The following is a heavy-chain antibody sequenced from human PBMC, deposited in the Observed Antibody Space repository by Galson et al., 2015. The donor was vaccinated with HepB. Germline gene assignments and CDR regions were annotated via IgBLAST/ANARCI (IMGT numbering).Heavy chain of an antibody. D-gene: IGHD1-14*01. J-gene: IGHJ3*02. CDR2: IYYSGST. CDR3: ARDRGIRGFDI. V-gene: IGHV4-31*11. Sequence: TLSLTCAVYGGSFSSGGYYWSWIRQHPGKGLEWIGYIYYSGSTYYNPSLKSRVTISVDTSKNQFSLKLSSVTAADTAVYYCARDRGIRGFDIWGQGTMVTVSS. CDR1: GGSFSSGGYY.